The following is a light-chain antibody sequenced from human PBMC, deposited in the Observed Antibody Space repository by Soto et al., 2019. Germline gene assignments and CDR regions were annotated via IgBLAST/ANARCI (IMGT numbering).Light chain of an antibody. CDR1: QGISSY. J-gene: IGKJ3*01. Sequence: IQLTQSPSSLSASVGARVTITCRASQGISSYLAWYQQKPGKAPKLLIYAASTLQSGVPSRFSGSGSGTDFTLTISSLQPEDFATYYCQQRGFTFGPGTKVDIK. CDR3: QQRGFT. V-gene: IGKV1-9*01. CDR2: AAS.